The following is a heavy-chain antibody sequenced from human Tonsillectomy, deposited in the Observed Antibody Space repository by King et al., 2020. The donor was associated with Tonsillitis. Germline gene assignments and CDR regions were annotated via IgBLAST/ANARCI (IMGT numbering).Heavy chain of an antibody. CDR3: ARRDGALDYYYYGMDV. J-gene: IGHJ6*02. CDR2: ISYDGSNK. CDR1: GFTFSSYA. Sequence: VQLVESGGGVVQPGRSLRLSCAASGFTFSSYAMHWVRQAPGKGLEGGATISYDGSNKYYTNSVKGLLTISIDNSKNTLYLQINSLRTEDTAVYYGARRDGALDYYYYGMDVWGQGTTVTVSS. D-gene: IGHD4-17*01. V-gene: IGHV3-30-3*01.